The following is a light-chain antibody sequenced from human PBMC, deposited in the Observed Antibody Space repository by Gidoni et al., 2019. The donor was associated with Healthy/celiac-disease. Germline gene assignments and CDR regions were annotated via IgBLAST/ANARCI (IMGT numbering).Light chain of an antibody. CDR3: QVWDSSSDHPRWV. J-gene: IGLJ3*02. CDR1: NIGSKS. V-gene: IGLV3-21*02. Sequence: SFVLTQPPSVSVAPGQTARITCGGNNIGSKSVQWYQLKPGQAPLLVVYDDSDRPSGIPERFSGSNSGNTATLTISRVEAGYESDYYCQVWDSSSDHPRWVFGGGTKLTVL. CDR2: DDS.